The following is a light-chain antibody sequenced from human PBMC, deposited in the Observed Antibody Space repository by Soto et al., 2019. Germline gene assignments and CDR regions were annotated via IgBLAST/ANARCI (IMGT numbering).Light chain of an antibody. J-gene: IGKJ1*01. CDR2: DAS. CDR1: QSISSY. CDR3: QQRGNWPPWT. Sequence: EFVLTQSPATLSLSPGERATLSCRASQSISSYLAWYQQKPGQAPRLLIYDASNRATGIPTRFSGSGSGTDFTLTISSLEPEDFAVYYCQQRGNWPPWTFGQGIKVEIK. V-gene: IGKV3-11*01.